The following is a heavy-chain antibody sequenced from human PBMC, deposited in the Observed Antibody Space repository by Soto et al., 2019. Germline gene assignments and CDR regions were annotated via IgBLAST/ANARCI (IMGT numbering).Heavy chain of an antibody. CDR2: IIPLLGPP. J-gene: IGHJ6*02. CDR3: AIRGPQQEVSSVYYYYGMEV. V-gene: IGHV1-69*16. Sequence: QVQLVQSGAEMKRPGSSVKVSCKASGGTFSDYTLSWVRQAPGQGLEWMGGIIPLLGPPHYAQKFQGRVTITTDESTNIAYMELRSLRFEDTALYYCAIRGPQQEVSSVYYYYGMEVWGQGTTVSVSS. CDR1: GGTFSDYT. D-gene: IGHD6-13*01.